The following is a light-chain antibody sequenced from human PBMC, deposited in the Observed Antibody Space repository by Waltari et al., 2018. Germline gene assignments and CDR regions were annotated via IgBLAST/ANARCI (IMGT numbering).Light chain of an antibody. J-gene: IGKJ2*01. V-gene: IGKV1-5*03. CDR2: KAS. Sequence: DIQMTQSPSTLSASVGDRVTITCPASQSISSWLAWYQPNPGKAPKLLIYKASSLESGVSSRFSGTGSGTAFTLTISSLQPDDFATYYCQQYNSYPYTFGQGTKLEIK. CDR1: QSISSW. CDR3: QQYNSYPYT.